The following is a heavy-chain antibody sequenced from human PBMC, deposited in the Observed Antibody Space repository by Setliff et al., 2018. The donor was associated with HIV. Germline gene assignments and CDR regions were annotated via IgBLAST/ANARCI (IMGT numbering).Heavy chain of an antibody. D-gene: IGHD3-10*01. J-gene: IGHJ6*02. V-gene: IGHV1-3*01. CDR1: GFIFTNYG. CDR3: ARNFGLSPSGKYYYYYGMDI. CDR2: INSGTGNT. Sequence: ASVKVSCKASGFIFTNYGIHWVRQAPGHSLEWMGFINSGTGNTIYSQKFQGRVTMTRDTSINAAYMELRGLRSDDTAVYYCARNFGLSPSGKYYYYYGMDIWGQGTTVTVSS.